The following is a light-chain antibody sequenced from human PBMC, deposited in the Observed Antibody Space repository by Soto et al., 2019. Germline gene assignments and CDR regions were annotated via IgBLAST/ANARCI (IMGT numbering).Light chain of an antibody. Sequence: EIVLTQSPGTLSLSPGEGATLSCRASQSVTGTNLAWYQQRAGQAPRLLIYDAVRRATGIPDRFSGSGSGTDFTLTISSLEPDDFALYYCQQYDASPLTFGPGTTVEIK. CDR2: DAV. CDR1: QSVTGTN. J-gene: IGKJ3*01. CDR3: QQYDASPLT. V-gene: IGKV3-20*01.